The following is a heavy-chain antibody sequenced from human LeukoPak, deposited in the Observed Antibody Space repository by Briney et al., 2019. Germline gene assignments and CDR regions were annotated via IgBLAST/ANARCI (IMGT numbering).Heavy chain of an antibody. J-gene: IGHJ4*02. CDR1: GFTFSSYG. CDR3: AKFTFLDGFDY. D-gene: IGHD3-16*01. CDR2: ISYDGSNK. V-gene: IGHV3-30*18. Sequence: GGSLRLSCAASGFTFSSYGMHWVRQAPGKGLEWVAVISYDGSNKYYADSVKGRFTISRDNSKNTLYLQMNSLRAEDTAVYYCAKFTFLDGFDYWGQGTLVTVSS.